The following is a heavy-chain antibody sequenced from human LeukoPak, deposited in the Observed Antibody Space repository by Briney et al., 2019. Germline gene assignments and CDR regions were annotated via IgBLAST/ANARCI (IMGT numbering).Heavy chain of an antibody. CDR2: IKQDGSQR. D-gene: IGHD6-6*01. V-gene: IGHV3-7*01. Sequence: GGSLRLSCTASGVTFSDYWMTWVRQAPGKGPEWVANIKQDGSQRYYVDSVRGRFTISRDNAKNSLFLQMNGLRAEDTAVYYCARRGGSSSRRSPIDYWGQGTLVTVSS. CDR1: GVTFSDYW. J-gene: IGHJ4*02. CDR3: ARRGGSSSRRSPIDY.